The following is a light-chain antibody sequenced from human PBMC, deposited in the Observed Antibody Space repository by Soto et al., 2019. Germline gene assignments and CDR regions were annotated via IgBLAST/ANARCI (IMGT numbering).Light chain of an antibody. CDR2: AAS. J-gene: IGKJ4*01. CDR1: QGISSY. Sequence: DIQLTQSPSFLSASVGDRVTITCRASQGISSYLAWYQQKPGKAPKLLIYAASTLQSGVPSRFSGSGSGTEFNLTISSLQPEDFATYYCQQFNSYPLTFGGGTKVEIK. V-gene: IGKV1-9*01. CDR3: QQFNSYPLT.